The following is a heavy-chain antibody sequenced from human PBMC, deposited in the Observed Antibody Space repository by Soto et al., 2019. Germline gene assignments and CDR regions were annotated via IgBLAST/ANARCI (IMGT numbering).Heavy chain of an antibody. D-gene: IGHD3-3*01. V-gene: IGHV1-18*01. CDR3: AANYDFWSGYSPTYYYSGMDV. CDR1: GYTFTSYG. CDR2: ISAYNGNT. Sequence: GASVKVSCKASGYTFTSYGISWVRQAPGQGLEWMGWISAYNGNTNYAQKLQGRVTMTTDTSTSTAYMELRSLRSDDTAVYYCAANYDFWSGYSPTYYYSGMDVWGEGTTVTVSS. J-gene: IGHJ6*04.